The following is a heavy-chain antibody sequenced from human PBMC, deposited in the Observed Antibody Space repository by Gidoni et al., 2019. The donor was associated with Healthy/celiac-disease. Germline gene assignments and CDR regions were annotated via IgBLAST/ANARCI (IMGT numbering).Heavy chain of an antibody. V-gene: IGHV4-39*01. CDR1: GGSISSSSYY. D-gene: IGHD3-10*01. J-gene: IGHJ4*02. Sequence: LQLQESGPGLGKHSETLSPTCTVTGGSISSSSYYWGWIRKPPGQGLEWIGRIQYSVSTYYNPSLKSRVTISVDTSKNKFSLKLSSVTAADTAVYYCARLKGSGSYATFYYWGQGTLVTVSS. CDR2: IQYSVST. CDR3: ARLKGSGSYATFYY.